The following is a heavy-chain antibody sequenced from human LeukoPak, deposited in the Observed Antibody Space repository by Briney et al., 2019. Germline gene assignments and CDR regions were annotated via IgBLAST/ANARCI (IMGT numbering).Heavy chain of an antibody. CDR1: GFTFSSYG. CDR3: ASTLRYYDFWSGYFNWFDP. CDR2: IRYDGSNK. V-gene: IGHV3-30*02. D-gene: IGHD3-3*01. Sequence: GGSLRLSCAASGFTFSSYGMHWVRQAPGKGLEWVAFIRYDGSNKYYADSVKGRFNISRDNSKNTLYLQMNSLRAEDTAVYYCASTLRYYDFWSGYFNWFDPWGQGTLVTVSS. J-gene: IGHJ5*02.